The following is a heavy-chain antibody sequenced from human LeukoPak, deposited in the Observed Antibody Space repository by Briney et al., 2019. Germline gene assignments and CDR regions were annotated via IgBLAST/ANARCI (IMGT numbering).Heavy chain of an antibody. V-gene: IGHV3-23*01. Sequence: GGSLRLSCAASGFTFSDWTMSWVRQAPGKGPEWVSGMSGSGEISYYAESVKGRFTISRDNSRNITLQQMNNLRAGDTARYYCAKDKPGPPYVSRTNCFVAFFVSGQGTMVTVSS. D-gene: IGHD2-2*01. J-gene: IGHJ3*01. CDR3: AKDKPGPPYVSRTNCFVAFFV. CDR1: GFTFSDWT. CDR2: MSGSGEIS.